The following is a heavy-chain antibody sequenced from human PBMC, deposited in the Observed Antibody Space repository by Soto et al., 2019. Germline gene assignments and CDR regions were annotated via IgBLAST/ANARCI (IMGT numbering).Heavy chain of an antibody. Sequence: GASVKVSCKASGGTFSSYAISWVRQAPGQGLEWMGGIIPIFGTANYAQKFQGRVTITADESTSTAYMELSSLRSEDTAVYYCARGSYDFWSGIPAEGPYYYGMDVWGQGTTVTVSS. V-gene: IGHV1-69*13. D-gene: IGHD3-3*01. J-gene: IGHJ6*02. CDR3: ARGSYDFWSGIPAEGPYYYGMDV. CDR1: GGTFSSYA. CDR2: IIPIFGTA.